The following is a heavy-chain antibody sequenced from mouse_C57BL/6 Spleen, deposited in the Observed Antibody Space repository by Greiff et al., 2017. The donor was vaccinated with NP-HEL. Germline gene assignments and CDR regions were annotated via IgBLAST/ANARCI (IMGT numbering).Heavy chain of an antibody. CDR1: GYTFTSYW. CDR3: ARRSNYAYFDY. J-gene: IGHJ2*01. CDR2: IYPSDSET. V-gene: IGHV1-61*01. Sequence: QVQLQQPGAELVRPGSSVKLSCKASGYTFTSYWVDWVKQRPGQGLEWIGNIYPSDSETHYNQKFKDKATLTVDKSSSTAYMQLSSLTSEDSAVYYCARRSNYAYFDYWGQGTTLTVSS. D-gene: IGHD2-5*01.